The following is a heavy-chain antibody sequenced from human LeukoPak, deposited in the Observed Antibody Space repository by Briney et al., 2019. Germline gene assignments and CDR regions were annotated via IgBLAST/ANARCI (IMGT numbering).Heavy chain of an antibody. D-gene: IGHD3-3*01. J-gene: IGHJ6*02. V-gene: IGHV3-30*04. CDR3: AKGSKMGYYDFWSGYYTRDYYYYYGMDV. CDR1: GFIFSTYA. CDR2: ISYDGSNK. Sequence: GRSLRLSCAASGFIFSTYAMHWVRQAPGKGLEWVAVISYDGSNKYYADSVKGRFTISRDNSKNTLYLQMNSLRAEDTAVYYCAKGSKMGYYDFWSGYYTRDYYYYYGMDVWGQGTTVTVSS.